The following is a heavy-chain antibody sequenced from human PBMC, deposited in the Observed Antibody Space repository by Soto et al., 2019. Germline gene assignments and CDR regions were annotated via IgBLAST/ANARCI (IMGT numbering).Heavy chain of an antibody. V-gene: IGHV1-69*13. CDR3: AREPFYGGNPNSYFAFDY. J-gene: IGHJ4*02. CDR2: IIPIFGTA. D-gene: IGHD4-17*01. Sequence: GASVKVSCKASGGTFSSYAISWVRQAPGQGLEWMGGIIPIFGTANYAQKFQGRVTITADESTSTAYMELSSLRSEDTAVFYFAREPFYGGNPNSYFAFDYWGQGTLVTVSS. CDR1: GGTFSSYA.